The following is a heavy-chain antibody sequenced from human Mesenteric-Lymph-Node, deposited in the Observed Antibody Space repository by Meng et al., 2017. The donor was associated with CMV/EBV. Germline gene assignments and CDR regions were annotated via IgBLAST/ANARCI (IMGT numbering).Heavy chain of an antibody. CDR3: ARQGLKTRGGYDYHNWFDP. CDR1: GFSFSHFA. D-gene: IGHD5-12*01. J-gene: IGHJ5*02. CDR2: ISYDGSTK. Sequence: GESLKISCAASGFSFSHFAMHWVRQAPGKGLEWVAFISYDGSTKYYADSVKGQFTISRDNSKNTLYLQMNSLRAEDTAVYYCARQGLKTRGGYDYHNWFDPWGQGTLVTVSS. V-gene: IGHV3-30*04.